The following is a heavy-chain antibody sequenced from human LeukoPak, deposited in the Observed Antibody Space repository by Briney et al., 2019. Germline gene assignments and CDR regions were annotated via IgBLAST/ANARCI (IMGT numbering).Heavy chain of an antibody. CDR3: ARDPYSGGYGDYYYYYMDV. Sequence: GGSLRLSCAASGFTFSSYSMNWVRQAPGKGLEWVSSISSSRSYIYYADSVKGRFTISRDNAKNSLYLQINSLRAEDTAVYYCARDPYSGGYGDYYYYYMDVWGKGTTVTISS. CDR1: GFTFSSYS. CDR2: ISSSRSYI. V-gene: IGHV3-21*01. J-gene: IGHJ6*03. D-gene: IGHD1-26*01.